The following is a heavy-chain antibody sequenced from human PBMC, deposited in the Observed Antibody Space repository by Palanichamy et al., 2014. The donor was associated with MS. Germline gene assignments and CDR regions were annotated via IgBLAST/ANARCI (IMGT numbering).Heavy chain of an antibody. Sequence: QITLKESGPTLVKPTQTLTLTRTFSGFSLSTSGVGXGWIRQPPGKALEWLALIYWNDDKRYSPSLKSRLTITKDTSKNQVVLTMTNMDPVDTATYYCNLVHYYYGMDVWGQGTTVTVSS. J-gene: IGHJ6*02. CDR2: IYWNDDK. CDR1: GFSLSTSGVG. D-gene: IGHD6-6*01. CDR3: NLVHYYYGMDV. V-gene: IGHV2-5*01.